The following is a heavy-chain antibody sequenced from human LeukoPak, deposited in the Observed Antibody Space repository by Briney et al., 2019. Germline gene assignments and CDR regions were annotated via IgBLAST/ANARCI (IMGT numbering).Heavy chain of an antibody. CDR3: ARDLRYSSGWSAPFDY. Sequence: ASVKVSCKASGYTFTSYGISWVRQAPGQGLEWMGWISAYNGSTNYAQKLQGRVTMTTDTSTSTAYMELRSLRSDDTAVYYCARDLRYSSGWSAPFDYWGQGTLVTVSS. CDR2: ISAYNGST. J-gene: IGHJ4*02. CDR1: GYTFTSYG. D-gene: IGHD6-19*01. V-gene: IGHV1-18*01.